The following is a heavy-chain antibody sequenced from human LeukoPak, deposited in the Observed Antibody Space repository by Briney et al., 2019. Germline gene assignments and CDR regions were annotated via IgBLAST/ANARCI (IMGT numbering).Heavy chain of an antibody. D-gene: IGHD1-26*01. V-gene: IGHV3-74*01. CDR2: INMDGTTI. J-gene: IGHJ4*02. Sequence: PGGSLRLSCAASGFTFSSYWMHWVRQGPGKGLEWVSRINMDGTTISYADPVKGRFTISRDNAKNTLYLQMSSLRAEDTAVYYCARVSRGSYHFEYWGQGALVTVSS. CDR1: GFTFSSYW. CDR3: ARVSRGSYHFEY.